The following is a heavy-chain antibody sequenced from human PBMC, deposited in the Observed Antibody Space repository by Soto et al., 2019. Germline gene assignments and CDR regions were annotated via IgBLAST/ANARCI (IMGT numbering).Heavy chain of an antibody. D-gene: IGHD2-2*01. V-gene: IGHV4-39*01. CDR2: IYYSGST. J-gene: IGHJ4*02. CDR3: ARYRTSYIDY. Sequence: SETLSLTCTVSGGSISSSSYYWGWIRQPPGKGLEWIGSIYYSGSTYYNPSLKSRVTISVDTSKNQFSLKLSSVTAADTAVYYCARYRTSYIDYWGQGTLVTVSS. CDR1: GGSISSSSYY.